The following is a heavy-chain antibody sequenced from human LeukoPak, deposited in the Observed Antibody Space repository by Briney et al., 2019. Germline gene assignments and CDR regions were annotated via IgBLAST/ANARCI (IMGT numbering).Heavy chain of an antibody. Sequence: GGSPRLSCAASGFAFRSYVVNWVRQAPGKGLEWVSSISTSGSDVNYADSVKGRFTVSRDNAKSSLYLEMNSLTAEDTAVYYCARRTAAGPFDYWGQGTLVTVSS. V-gene: IGHV3-21*01. J-gene: IGHJ4*02. D-gene: IGHD6-13*01. CDR2: ISTSGSDV. CDR3: ARRTAAGPFDY. CDR1: GFAFRSYV.